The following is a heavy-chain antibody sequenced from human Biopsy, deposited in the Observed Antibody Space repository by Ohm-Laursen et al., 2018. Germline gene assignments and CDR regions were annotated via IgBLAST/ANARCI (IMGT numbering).Heavy chain of an antibody. CDR2: LSSRGSNI. CDR1: GFTFSDYY. Sequence: SLRLSCTASGFTFSDYYMSWIRQAPGKGLEWISYLSSRGSNIYYADSVKGRFTVSRDNANNSLFLQMNSLRAEDTAVYYCARPPWGHAYGYYNGMDVWGQGTTVIVS. V-gene: IGHV3-11*01. CDR3: ARPPWGHAYGYYNGMDV. D-gene: IGHD3-10*01. J-gene: IGHJ6*02.